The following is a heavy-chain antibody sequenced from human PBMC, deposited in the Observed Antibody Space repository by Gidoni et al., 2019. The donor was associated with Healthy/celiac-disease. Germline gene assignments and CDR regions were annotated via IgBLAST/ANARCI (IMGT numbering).Heavy chain of an antibody. J-gene: IGHJ6*02. D-gene: IGHD1-26*01. CDR3: LVGATRYYYYGMDV. Sequence: QLQLQESGPGLVKPSETLSLTCTVSGGPISSSSYYWGWIRQPPGKGLEWIGSIYYRGSTYYNPSLKSRVTISVDTSKNQFSLKLSSVTAADTAVYYCLVGATRYYYYGMDVWGQGTTVTVSS. CDR1: GGPISSSSYY. V-gene: IGHV4-39*01. CDR2: IYYRGST.